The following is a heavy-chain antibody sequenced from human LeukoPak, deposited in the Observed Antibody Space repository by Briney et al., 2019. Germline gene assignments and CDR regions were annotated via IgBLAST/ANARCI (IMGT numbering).Heavy chain of an antibody. J-gene: IGHJ6*02. Sequence: PGGSLRLSCAASGFTFSTYWMIWVRQAPGKGLEWVANIKEDGSEKYYVDSVKGRFTISRDNAKNTVSLQMNSLRAEDTAVYYCASDGAYAMAVWGQGTTVTVSS. CDR2: IKEDGSEK. CDR3: ASDGAYAMAV. D-gene: IGHD1-26*01. CDR1: GFTFSTYW. V-gene: IGHV3-7*04.